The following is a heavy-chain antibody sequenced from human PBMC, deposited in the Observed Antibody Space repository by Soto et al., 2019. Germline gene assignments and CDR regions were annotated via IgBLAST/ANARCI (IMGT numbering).Heavy chain of an antibody. V-gene: IGHV4-39*02. CDR2: IHYSGST. CDR1: GGSISSNFYY. D-gene: IGHD2-15*01. CDR3: ARRECSGGTCFFGP. Sequence: PSETLSLTCTVSGGSISSNFYYWGWIRQPPGKGLQWIGSIHYSGSTYYNPSLKSRVTISVDMSKNRFSLKVTSVTAADTAVYYCARRECSGGTCFFGPWGQGTLVTVSS. J-gene: IGHJ5*02.